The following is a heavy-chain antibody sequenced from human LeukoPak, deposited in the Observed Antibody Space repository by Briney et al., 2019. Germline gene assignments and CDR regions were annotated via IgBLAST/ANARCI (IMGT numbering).Heavy chain of an antibody. V-gene: IGHV3-48*03. Sequence: GGSLRLSCAASGFTFSSYEMNWVRQAPGKGLEWVSYISSSGSTIYYADSVKGRFTISRDNAKNSLYLQMNSLRAEDTAIYYCARETDSTLFDYWGQGTVVTVSS. CDR1: GFTFSSYE. D-gene: IGHD2-2*01. CDR3: ARETDSTLFDY. CDR2: ISSSGSTI. J-gene: IGHJ4*02.